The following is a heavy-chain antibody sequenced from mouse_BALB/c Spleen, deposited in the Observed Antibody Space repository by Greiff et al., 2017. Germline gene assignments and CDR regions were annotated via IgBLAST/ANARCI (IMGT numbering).Heavy chain of an antibody. Sequence: DVMLVESGGDLVKPGGSLKLSCAASGFTFSSYGMSWVRQTPDKRLEWVATISSGGSYTYYPDSVKGRFTISRDNAKNTLYLQMSSLKSEDTAIYYCARRGGNYVGAMDYWGQGTSVTVSS. D-gene: IGHD2-1*01. CDR2: ISSGGSYT. V-gene: IGHV5-6*02. CDR3: ARRGGNYVGAMDY. J-gene: IGHJ4*01. CDR1: GFTFSSYG.